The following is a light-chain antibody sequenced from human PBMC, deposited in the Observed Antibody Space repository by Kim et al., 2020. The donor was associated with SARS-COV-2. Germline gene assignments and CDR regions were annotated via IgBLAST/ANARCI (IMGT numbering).Light chain of an antibody. J-gene: IGLJ1*01. CDR2: DVS. CDR3: SSYTTTITYV. CDR1: SSDVGAFNY. V-gene: IGLV2-14*04. Sequence: GQSITISCTGSSSDVGAFNYVSWYQQDPGKAPKLMIYDVSERPSGVSNRFSGSKSGNTASLTISGVQAEDEADYYCSSYTTTITYVFGTGTKVTVL.